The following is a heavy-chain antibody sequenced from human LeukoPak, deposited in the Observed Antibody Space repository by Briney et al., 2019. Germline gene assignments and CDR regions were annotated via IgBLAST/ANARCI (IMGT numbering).Heavy chain of an antibody. J-gene: IGHJ4*02. CDR1: GGSFSGYY. Sequence: TSETLSLTCAVYGGSFSGYYWSWIRQPPGKGLEWIGEINHSGSTNYNPSLKSRVTISVDTSKNQFSLKLSSVTAADTAVYYCARGIGYCSSTSCNGKYDYWGQGTLVTASS. CDR2: INHSGST. CDR3: ARGIGYCSSTSCNGKYDY. D-gene: IGHD2-2*01. V-gene: IGHV4-34*01.